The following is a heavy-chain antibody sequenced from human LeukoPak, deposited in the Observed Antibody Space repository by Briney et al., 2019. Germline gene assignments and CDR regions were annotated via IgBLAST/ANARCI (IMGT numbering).Heavy chain of an antibody. CDR3: ARHSGYGMDV. V-gene: IGHV4-59*08. Sequence: ASETLSFTCTVSGDSISSYYWSWIRQPPGKGLEWIGYIFYTGSASYNPSLKSRVTMSVDTSKNQFSLKLSSVTAADTAVYYCARHSGYGMDVWGQGTTVTVS. J-gene: IGHJ6*02. D-gene: IGHD3-10*01. CDR1: GDSISSYY. CDR2: IFYTGSA.